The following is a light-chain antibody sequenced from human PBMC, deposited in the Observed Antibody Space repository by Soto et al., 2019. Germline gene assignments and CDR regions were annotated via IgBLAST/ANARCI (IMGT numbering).Light chain of an antibody. CDR3: AAWDDSLRGPL. Sequence: QSVLTQPPSASGTPGQRVTISCSGSSSNIGTNYVYWYQQLPGTAPKLLIYSNNQRPSGVPDRFSGSKSGTSASLAISGLRSEDEADYYCAAWDDSLRGPLFGGGTKLTVL. CDR1: SSNIGTNY. CDR2: SNN. V-gene: IGLV1-47*02. J-gene: IGLJ2*01.